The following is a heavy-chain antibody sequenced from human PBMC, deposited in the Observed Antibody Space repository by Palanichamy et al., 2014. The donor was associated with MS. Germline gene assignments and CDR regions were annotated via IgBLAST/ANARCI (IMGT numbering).Heavy chain of an antibody. V-gene: IGHV3-64D*06. CDR1: GFTFSSFS. Sequence: EVQLVESGGGLVQPGGSLRLSCSASGFTFSSFSMNWVRQAPGKGLEYISSMTNDGASISYSDSVKGRFTISRDNAKNTLYLQMNSLRPEDTAMYYCVKDLRRDGYINFDFWGQGTLVTVSS. J-gene: IGHJ4*02. D-gene: IGHD5-24*01. CDR3: VKDLRRDGYINFDF. CDR2: MTNDGASI.